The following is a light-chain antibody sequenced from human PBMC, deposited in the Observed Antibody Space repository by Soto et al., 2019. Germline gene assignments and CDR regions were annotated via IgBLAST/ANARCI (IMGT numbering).Light chain of an antibody. V-gene: IGLV2-23*01. CDR3: CSYAGSNNYVV. CDR1: TSDIETYNL. Sequence: QSVLTQPASVSGSLGQSITISCTGATSDIETYNLISWYQHLPDKAPKLILHEATKRPSGVSDRFSGSWSGNTASMTISGLQSEDEGSYYCCSYAGSNNYVVFGGGTKVTVL. J-gene: IGLJ2*01. CDR2: EAT.